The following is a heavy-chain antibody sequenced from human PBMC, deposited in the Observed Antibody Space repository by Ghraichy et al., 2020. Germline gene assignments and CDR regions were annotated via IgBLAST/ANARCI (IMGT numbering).Heavy chain of an antibody. Sequence: GGSLRLSCAASGFTFSSYAMHWVRQAPGKGLEWVAVISYDGSNKYYADSVKGRFTISRDNSKNTLYLQMNSLRAEDTAVYYCARDLYYYDSSGYYYVLDYWGQGTLVTVSS. CDR2: ISYDGSNK. CDR1: GFTFSSYA. CDR3: ARDLYYYDSSGYYYVLDY. D-gene: IGHD3-22*01. V-gene: IGHV3-30*04. J-gene: IGHJ4*02.